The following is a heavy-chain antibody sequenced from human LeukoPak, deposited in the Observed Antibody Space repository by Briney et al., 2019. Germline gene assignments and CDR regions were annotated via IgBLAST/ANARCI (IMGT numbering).Heavy chain of an antibody. CDR3: AKGSRVGATVGDAFDI. Sequence: GGFLRLSCAASGFTFSSYAMSWVRQAPGKGLEWVSAISGSGGSTYYADSVKGRFTISRDNSKNTLYLQMNSLRAEDTAVYYCAKGSRVGATVGDAFDIWGQGTMVTVSS. V-gene: IGHV3-23*01. J-gene: IGHJ3*02. CDR1: GFTFSSYA. D-gene: IGHD1-26*01. CDR2: ISGSGGST.